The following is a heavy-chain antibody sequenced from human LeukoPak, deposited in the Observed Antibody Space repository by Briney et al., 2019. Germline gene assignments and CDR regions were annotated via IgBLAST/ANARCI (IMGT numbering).Heavy chain of an antibody. CDR2: IYYSGST. CDR3: ARVFPGYSGYEPLDWFDP. CDR1: GGSISSGGYY. Sequence: SQTLSLTCTVSGGSISSGGYYWSWIRQPPGKGLEWIGYIYYSGSTYYNPSLKSRVTISVDTSKNQFSLKLSSVTAADTAVYYCARVFPGYSGYEPLDWFDPWGQGTLVTVSS. J-gene: IGHJ5*02. D-gene: IGHD5-12*01. V-gene: IGHV4-30-4*01.